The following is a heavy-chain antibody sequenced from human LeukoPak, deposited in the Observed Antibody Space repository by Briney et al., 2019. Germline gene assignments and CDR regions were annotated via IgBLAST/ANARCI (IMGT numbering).Heavy chain of an antibody. V-gene: IGHV3-23*01. CDR2: ISDSSDTT. Sequence: GGSLRLSCAASGFTVSSNYMSWVRQAPGEGLEWVSTISDSSDTTYYADSVKGRVITSRDNSKNTLFLQMHSLRAEDTAVYYCAKEATPRPVNWFDPWGQGTLVTVSS. J-gene: IGHJ5*02. CDR3: AKEATPRPVNWFDP. D-gene: IGHD1-14*01. CDR1: GFTVSSNY.